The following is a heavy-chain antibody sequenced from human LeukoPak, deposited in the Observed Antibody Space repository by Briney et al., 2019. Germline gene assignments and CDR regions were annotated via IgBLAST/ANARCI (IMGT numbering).Heavy chain of an antibody. CDR1: GGSISSYY. J-gene: IGHJ4*02. CDR2: IYTSGCT. D-gene: IGHD3-22*01. CDR3: ARELRVVTTFDY. V-gene: IGHV4-4*07. Sequence: KPSETLSLTCTVSGGSISSYYWSWIRQPAGKGLEWIWRIYTSGCTNYNPSLKSRVTMSVDTSKNQFSLKLSSVTAADTAVYYCARELRVVTTFDYWGQGTLVTVSS.